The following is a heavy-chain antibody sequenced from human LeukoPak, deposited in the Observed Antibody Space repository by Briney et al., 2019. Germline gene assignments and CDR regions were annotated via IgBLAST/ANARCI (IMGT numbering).Heavy chain of an antibody. CDR3: ARDRSIAARQYYFDY. D-gene: IGHD6-6*01. CDR1: GFTVSSYS. J-gene: IGHJ4*02. V-gene: IGHV3-21*01. Sequence: GGSLRLSCAASGFTVSSYSMNWVRQAPGKGLEWVSSISSSSSYIYYADSVKGRFTISRDNAKNSLYLQMNSLRAEDTAVYYCARDRSIAARQYYFDYWGQGTLVTVSS. CDR2: ISSSSSYI.